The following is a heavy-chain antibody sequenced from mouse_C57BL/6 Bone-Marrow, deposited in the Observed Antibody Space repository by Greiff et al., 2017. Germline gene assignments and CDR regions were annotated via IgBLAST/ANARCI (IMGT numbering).Heavy chain of an antibody. CDR3: AGQPLLPYYFDY. CDR2: ISSGGSYT. Sequence: DVQLVESGGDLVKPGGSLKLSCAASGFTFSSYGMSWVRQTPDKRLEWVATISSGGSYTYYPDSVKGRFTISRDNAKNTLYLQMSSLKSEDTAMYYCAGQPLLPYYFDYWGQGTTLTVSS. CDR1: GFTFSSYG. J-gene: IGHJ2*01. V-gene: IGHV5-6*01. D-gene: IGHD1-1*01.